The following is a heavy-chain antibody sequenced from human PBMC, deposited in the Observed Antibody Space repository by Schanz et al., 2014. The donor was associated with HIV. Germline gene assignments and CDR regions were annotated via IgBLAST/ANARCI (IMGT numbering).Heavy chain of an antibody. CDR2: MSYDGTNK. V-gene: IGHV3-30-3*01. Sequence: QVQLVESGGGVVQPGRSLRLSCAASGFTFSNHAMHWVRQAPGRGLEWVAVMSYDGTNKYYADSVKGRFTISRDDYKNTLYLQMNSLRAEDTAVYYCARGGLQWHPEWFDLWGQGTLVSVSS. D-gene: IGHD4-4*01. CDR1: GFTFSNHA. CDR3: ARGGLQWHPEWFDL. J-gene: IGHJ5*02.